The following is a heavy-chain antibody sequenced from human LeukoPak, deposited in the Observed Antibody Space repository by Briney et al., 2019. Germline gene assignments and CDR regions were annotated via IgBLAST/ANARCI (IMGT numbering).Heavy chain of an antibody. CDR2: SYYSGTT. Sequence: PSETLSLTCNVSGGSITSHSWNWIRQSPGKGLEWIGYSYYSGTTNYSPSLKSRVTISLDTSKNQISLKLTSVTAADTAVYYCARLPNLSIAARQGSMDVWGKGTTVTVSS. CDR1: GGSITSHS. D-gene: IGHD6-6*01. J-gene: IGHJ6*03. V-gene: IGHV4-59*11. CDR3: ARLPNLSIAARQGSMDV.